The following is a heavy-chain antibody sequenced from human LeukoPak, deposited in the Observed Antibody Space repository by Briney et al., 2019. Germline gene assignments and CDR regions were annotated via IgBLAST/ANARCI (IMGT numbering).Heavy chain of an antibody. Sequence: GGSLRLSCAASGFTFSSYSMNWVRQAPGKGLEWVSSVSSSSSYIYYADSVKGRFTISRDNSKNTLYLQMNSLRAEDTAVYYCAKDLFGRIAAAVVVDDYWGQGTLVTVSS. V-gene: IGHV3-21*04. J-gene: IGHJ4*02. D-gene: IGHD6-13*01. CDR2: VSSSSSYI. CDR1: GFTFSSYS. CDR3: AKDLFGRIAAAVVVDDY.